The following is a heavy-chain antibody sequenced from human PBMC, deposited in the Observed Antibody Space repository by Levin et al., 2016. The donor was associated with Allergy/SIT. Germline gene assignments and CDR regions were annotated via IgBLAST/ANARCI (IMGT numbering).Heavy chain of an antibody. V-gene: IGHV1-3*01. CDR3: ARRSLWFGELPYYGMDV. D-gene: IGHD3-10*01. Sequence: WVRQAPGQRLEWMGWINAGNGNTKYSQKFQGRVTITRDTSASTAYMELSSLRSEDTAVYYCARRSLWFGELPYYGMDVWGQGTTVTVSS. CDR2: INAGNGNT. J-gene: IGHJ6*02.